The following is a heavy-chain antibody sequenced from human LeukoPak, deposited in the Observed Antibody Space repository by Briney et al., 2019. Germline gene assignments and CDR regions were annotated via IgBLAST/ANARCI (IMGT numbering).Heavy chain of an antibody. CDR3: ARHATGSYSVPWLDP. D-gene: IGHD3-10*01. V-gene: IGHV4-59*08. J-gene: IGHJ5*02. Sequence: SETLSLTCTVSGRPISNHYWSWIRQPPGRGLEGIGYFSDSGNAIYNPSLKSRVTILGDTSKNQFSLKLSSVTAADTAVYYCARHATGSYSVPWLDPWGQGTLVTVST. CDR1: GRPISNHY. CDR2: FSDSGNA.